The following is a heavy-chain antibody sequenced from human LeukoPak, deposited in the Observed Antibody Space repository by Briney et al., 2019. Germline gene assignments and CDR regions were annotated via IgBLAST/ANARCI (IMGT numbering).Heavy chain of an antibody. J-gene: IGHJ3*02. CDR1: GGSFSGYY. Sequence: SETLSLTCAVYGGSFSGYYWSWIRQPPGKGLEWIGYIYYSGSTNYNPSLKSRVTISVDTSKNQFSLKLSSVTAADTAVYYCARRGPVHAFDIWGQGTMVTVSS. CDR2: IYYSGST. D-gene: IGHD1-1*01. V-gene: IGHV4-59*08. CDR3: ARRGPVHAFDI.